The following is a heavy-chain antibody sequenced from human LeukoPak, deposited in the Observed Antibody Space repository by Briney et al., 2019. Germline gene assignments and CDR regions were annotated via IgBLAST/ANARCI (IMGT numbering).Heavy chain of an antibody. CDR2: GRDSGGT. J-gene: IGHJ5*02. CDR3: AKNGQSGFSFDP. CDR1: GESLSGHY. V-gene: IGHV4-34*01. D-gene: IGHD2-8*01. Sequence: PSETLSLTCAVYGESLSGHYWSWIRQPPGKGLEWIGEGRDSGGTKFNPSLKSRVTISADTSKNQFSLKLSSLTAADTAVYYCAKNGQSGFSFDPWGQGTLVTVSS.